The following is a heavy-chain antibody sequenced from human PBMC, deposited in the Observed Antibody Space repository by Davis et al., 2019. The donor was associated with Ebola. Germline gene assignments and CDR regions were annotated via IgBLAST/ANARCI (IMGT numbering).Heavy chain of an antibody. J-gene: IGHJ6*02. Sequence: PGGSLRLSCAASGFTFSSYSMNWVRQAPGKGLEWVSSISSSSSYIYYADSVKGRFTISRDNAKNSLYLQMNSLRSEDTAVYYCAKAPRGYGIAAATTGMDVWGQGTTVTVSS. CDR2: ISSSSSYI. D-gene: IGHD6-13*01. CDR1: GFTFSSYS. V-gene: IGHV3-21*04. CDR3: AKAPRGYGIAAATTGMDV.